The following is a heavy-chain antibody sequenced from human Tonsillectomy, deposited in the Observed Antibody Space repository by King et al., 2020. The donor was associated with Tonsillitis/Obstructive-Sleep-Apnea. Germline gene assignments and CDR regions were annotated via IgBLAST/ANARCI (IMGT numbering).Heavy chain of an antibody. V-gene: IGHV2-70*11. Sequence: VTLKESGPALVKPPQTLTLTCTFSGFSLSTSGMCVSWIRQPPGKALEWLARIDWDDDKYYSTSLRTRLTISKDTSKNQVVLTMTNMDPADTATYYCARTAHDYRNYQSDYYYYIDVWGKGTTVTVSS. CDR1: GFSLSTSGMC. D-gene: IGHD4-11*01. J-gene: IGHJ6*03. CDR2: IDWDDDK. CDR3: ARTAHDYRNYQSDYYYYIDV.